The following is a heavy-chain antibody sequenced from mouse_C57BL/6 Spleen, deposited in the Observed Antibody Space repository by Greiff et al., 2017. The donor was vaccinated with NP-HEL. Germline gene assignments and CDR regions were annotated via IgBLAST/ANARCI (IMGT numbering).Heavy chain of an antibody. CDR3: ARDLLLGFDY. D-gene: IGHD2-1*01. CDR2: ISYDGSN. J-gene: IGHJ2*01. CDR1: GYSITSGYY. V-gene: IGHV3-6*01. Sequence: EVKLMESGPGLVKPSQSLSLTCSVTGYSITSGYYWNWIRQFPGNKLEWMGYISYDGSNNYNPSLKNRISITRDTSKNQFFLKLNSVTTEDTATYYCARDLLLGFDYWGQGTTLTVSS.